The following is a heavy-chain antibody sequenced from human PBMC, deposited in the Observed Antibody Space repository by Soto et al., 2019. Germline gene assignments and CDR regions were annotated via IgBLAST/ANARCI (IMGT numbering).Heavy chain of an antibody. CDR2: ISNDGSDK. Sequence: GGSLRLSCAASGFTFNNYGMHWVRQAPGKGLEWVATISNDGSDKYYADSVKGRLTISRDNSKNTVYLQMNSLRAEETAVYYWAKAEGRDDSRGDVWGQGTTVTVSS. CDR3: AKAEGRDDSRGDV. CDR1: GFTFNNYG. V-gene: IGHV3-30*18. D-gene: IGHD1-1*01. J-gene: IGHJ6*02.